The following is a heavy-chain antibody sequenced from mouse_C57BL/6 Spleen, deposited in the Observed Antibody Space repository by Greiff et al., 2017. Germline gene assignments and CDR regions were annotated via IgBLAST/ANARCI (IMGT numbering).Heavy chain of an antibody. CDR3: ARAITTVVATGFDY. V-gene: IGHV1-26*01. Sequence: EVQLQQSGPELVKPGASVKISCKASGYTFTDYYMIWVKQSHGKSLEWIGDINPNNGGTSYNQKFKGKATLTVDKSSSTAYMELRSLTSEDSAVYYCARAITTVVATGFDYWGQGTTLTVSS. CDR2: INPNNGGT. J-gene: IGHJ2*01. D-gene: IGHD1-1*01. CDR1: GYTFTDYY.